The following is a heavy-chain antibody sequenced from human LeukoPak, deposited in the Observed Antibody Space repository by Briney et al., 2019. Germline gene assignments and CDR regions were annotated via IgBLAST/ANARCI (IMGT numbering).Heavy chain of an antibody. V-gene: IGHV4-34*01. CDR3: ARVDCSGGNCYYLAGGMDV. D-gene: IGHD2-21*01. Sequence: SETLSLTCAVYGGSFTDYYWSWIRQPPGKRLEWIGEIHHTGTTNYNPSLRSRVTISIVTSKTQLSLQLTSVTAADTAVYYCARVDCSGGNCYYLAGGMDVWGQGTAVTVSS. CDR2: IHHTGTT. CDR1: GGSFTDYY. J-gene: IGHJ6*02.